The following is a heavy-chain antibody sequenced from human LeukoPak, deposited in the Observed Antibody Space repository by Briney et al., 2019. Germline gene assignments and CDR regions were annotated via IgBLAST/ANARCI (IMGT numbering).Heavy chain of an antibody. J-gene: IGHJ2*01. CDR2: IRYDGSNE. V-gene: IGHV3-30*02. Sequence: PGGSLRPSCAASGFSFSSHGMHWVRQAPGKGLEWVAFIRYDGSNEYYGDSVKGRFTISRDNSKNTLYLQMNSLRTEDTAVYYCAREFRKSVGWYFDLWGRGTLVTVSS. CDR3: AREFRKSVGWYFDL. CDR1: GFSFSSHG.